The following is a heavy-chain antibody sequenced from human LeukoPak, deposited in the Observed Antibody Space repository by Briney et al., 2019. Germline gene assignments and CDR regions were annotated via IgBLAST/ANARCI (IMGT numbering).Heavy chain of an antibody. V-gene: IGHV3-48*03. D-gene: IGHD1-26*01. Sequence: GGSLRLSCAASGFTFSSYEMNWVRRAPGKGLEWVSYISSSGSTIYYADSVKGRFTISRDNAKNSLYLQMNSLRAEDTAVYYCARRPRGSDYWGQGTLATVSS. CDR3: ARRPRGSDY. J-gene: IGHJ4*02. CDR1: GFTFSSYE. CDR2: ISSSGSTI.